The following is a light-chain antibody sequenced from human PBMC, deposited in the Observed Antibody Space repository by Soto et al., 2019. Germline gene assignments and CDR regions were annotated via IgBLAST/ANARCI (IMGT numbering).Light chain of an antibody. CDR2: GAS. Sequence: EIVMTQSPATLSVSLGERATLSCRASQSVSSNLAWYQQKPGQAPRLLIYGASTRATGIPARFSGSGSGTKFTLTISSLQSEDFAVYYCQQYNNWPPGTFGQGTKLEI. CDR3: QQYNNWPPGT. CDR1: QSVSSN. J-gene: IGKJ2*02. V-gene: IGKV3D-15*01.